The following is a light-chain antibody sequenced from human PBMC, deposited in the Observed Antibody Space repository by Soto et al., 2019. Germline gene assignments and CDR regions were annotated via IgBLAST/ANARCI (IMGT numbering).Light chain of an antibody. CDR1: QSVSSSY. V-gene: IGKV3-20*01. Sequence: EIVLTQSPGTLSMSPGGSAPLSCRAIQSVSSSYLAWYQQKPGQAPRLLIYGASTRATGIPDRFSGSGSGTDFSLTISRLEPEDFAVYYCQQYGKSPQITFGQGTRLEIK. CDR3: QQYGKSPQIT. CDR2: GAS. J-gene: IGKJ5*01.